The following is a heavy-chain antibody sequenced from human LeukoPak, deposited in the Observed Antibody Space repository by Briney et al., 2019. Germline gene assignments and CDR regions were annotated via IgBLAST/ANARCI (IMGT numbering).Heavy chain of an antibody. CDR1: GYSISSGYD. Sequence: SETLSLTCAVSGYSISSGYDWGWIGQPPGKGLEWIGSIYHSGGSYSNPSLKSRVTISVDTSKNQFSLKLSSVTAAHTAVYYCARGTFPTHPDYWGQETLVTVPS. D-gene: IGHD2-21*01. J-gene: IGHJ4*02. CDR3: ARGTFPTHPDY. V-gene: IGHV4-38-2*01. CDR2: IYHSGGS.